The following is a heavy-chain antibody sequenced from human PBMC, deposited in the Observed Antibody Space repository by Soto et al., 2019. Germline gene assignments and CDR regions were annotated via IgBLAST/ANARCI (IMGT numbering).Heavy chain of an antibody. J-gene: IGHJ5*02. V-gene: IGHV3-23*01. Sequence: SGGSLRLSCAASGFTFSSYAMSWVRQAPGKGLEWVSAISGSGGSTYYADSVKGRFTISRDNSKNTLYLQMNSLRAEDTAVYYCAKDGEAAAGPYNWFDPWGQGTLVTVSS. CDR1: GFTFSSYA. D-gene: IGHD6-13*01. CDR3: AKDGEAAAGPYNWFDP. CDR2: ISGSGGST.